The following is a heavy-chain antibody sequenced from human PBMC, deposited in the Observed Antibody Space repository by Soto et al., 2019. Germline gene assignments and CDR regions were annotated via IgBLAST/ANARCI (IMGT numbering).Heavy chain of an antibody. V-gene: IGHV4-4*02. Sequence: QVQLQESGPGLVKPSGTLSITCNVSNDSISSSHWWSWVRQAPGKGLEWMGETLHTGRTNDNPSLKSRVTISVDKSKNQFSLKLTSVTAADTAVYFCAGRKWHDDLRGFDYWGQGILVTVSS. CDR2: TLHTGRT. J-gene: IGHJ4*02. D-gene: IGHD1-1*01. CDR3: AGRKWHDDLRGFDY. CDR1: NDSISSSHW.